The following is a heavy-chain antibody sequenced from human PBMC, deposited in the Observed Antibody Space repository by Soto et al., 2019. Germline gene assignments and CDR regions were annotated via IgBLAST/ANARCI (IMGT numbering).Heavy chain of an antibody. Sequence: PSESLSLICAVSVGSISSGGYSWSWILQPPGKGLEWIGYIYHSGSTYYNPSLKSRVTISVDRSKNQFSLKLSSVTAADTAVYYCASWSRVDFWSGYYAFDIWGQGTMVTVSS. J-gene: IGHJ3*02. CDR2: IYHSGST. D-gene: IGHD3-3*01. CDR3: ASWSRVDFWSGYYAFDI. V-gene: IGHV4-30-2*01. CDR1: VGSISSGGYS.